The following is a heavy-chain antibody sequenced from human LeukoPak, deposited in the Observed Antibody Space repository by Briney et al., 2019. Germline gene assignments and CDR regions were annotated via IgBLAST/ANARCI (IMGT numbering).Heavy chain of an antibody. Sequence: ASVKVSCKASGYTFTSYDINWVRQATGQGLEWMGWMNPNSGNTGYAQKFQGRVTMTRNTSISTAYMELSSLRSEDTAVYYCARGSYYGSGSYSYYYGMDVWGQGTTVTVSS. CDR2: MNPNSGNT. D-gene: IGHD3-10*01. CDR3: ARGSYYGSGSYSYYYGMDV. V-gene: IGHV1-8*01. J-gene: IGHJ6*02. CDR1: GYTFTSYD.